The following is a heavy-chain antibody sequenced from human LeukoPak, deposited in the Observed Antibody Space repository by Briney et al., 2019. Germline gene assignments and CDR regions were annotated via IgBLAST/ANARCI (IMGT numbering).Heavy chain of an antibody. D-gene: IGHD6-19*01. Sequence: NAGGSLRLSCAASGFTFSSYSMNWVRQAPGKGLEWVSSISSSSSYIYYADSVKGRFTISRDNAKNSLYLQMNSLRAEDTAVYYCARDEGSSGWSLTAWGQGTLVTVFS. V-gene: IGHV3-21*01. J-gene: IGHJ5*02. CDR1: GFTFSSYS. CDR2: ISSSSSYI. CDR3: ARDEGSSGWSLTA.